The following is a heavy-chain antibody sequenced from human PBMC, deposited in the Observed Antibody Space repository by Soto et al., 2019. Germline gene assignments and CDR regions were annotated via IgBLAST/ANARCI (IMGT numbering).Heavy chain of an antibody. CDR1: GFPFSSHW. CDR3: AQAMAYAFDI. CDR2: IHQGGSET. J-gene: IGHJ3*02. Sequence: EVRLVESGGGLVQPGGSLRLSCAASGFPFSSHWMSWVRQAPGKGLEWLGNIHQGGSETHFADSVRGRFTISRDNAKNSLFLQLNSLRAEDTAVYYCAQAMAYAFDIWGQGTVVTVSS. D-gene: IGHD5-18*01. V-gene: IGHV3-7*01.